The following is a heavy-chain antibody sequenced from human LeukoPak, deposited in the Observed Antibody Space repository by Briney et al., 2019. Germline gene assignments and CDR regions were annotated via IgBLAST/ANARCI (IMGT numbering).Heavy chain of an antibody. D-gene: IGHD3-3*01. CDR1: GFTFSSYA. CDR2: ISGSGGST. V-gene: IGHV3-23*01. J-gene: IGHJ4*02. Sequence: GGSLRLSCAASGFTFSSYAMSWVRQAPGKGLEWVSAISGSGGSTYYADSVKGRFTISRDNSKNTLYLQMNSLRAEDTAVYYCAKGEGLGEPYDFWSGYLGYYFDYWGQGTLVTVSP. CDR3: AKGEGLGEPYDFWSGYLGYYFDY.